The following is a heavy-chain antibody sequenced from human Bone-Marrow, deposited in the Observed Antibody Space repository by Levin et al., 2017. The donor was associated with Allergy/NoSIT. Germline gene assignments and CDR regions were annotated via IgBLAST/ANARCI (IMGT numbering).Heavy chain of an antibody. V-gene: IGHV3-23*01. CDR1: GFTFNNYA. CDR2: ISNSGGHT. CDR3: AKDLQTYYDSSGHYSPFDY. D-gene: IGHD3-22*01. Sequence: SGGSLRLSCAASGFTFNNYAMGWVRQAPGKGLEWVSSISNSGGHTYYADSVKGRFTISRDNSKDTLYLATNSLRAEDTAIYYCAKDLQTYYDSSGHYSPFDYWGQGTLVTVSS. J-gene: IGHJ4*02.